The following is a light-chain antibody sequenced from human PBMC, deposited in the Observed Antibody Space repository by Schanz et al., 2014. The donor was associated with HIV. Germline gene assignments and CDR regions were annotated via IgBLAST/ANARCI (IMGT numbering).Light chain of an antibody. CDR2: DVS. V-gene: IGLV2-14*03. CDR3: SSQTSGSTLVV. CDR1: SSDVGRYNY. Sequence: QSALTQPASLSGSPGQSITISCTGTSSDVGRYNYVSWYQQHPGKAPRLMIYDVSNRPSGVSNRFSGSKSGNTASLTISGLQAEDEADYYCSSQTSGSTLVVFGGGTKLTVL. J-gene: IGLJ2*01.